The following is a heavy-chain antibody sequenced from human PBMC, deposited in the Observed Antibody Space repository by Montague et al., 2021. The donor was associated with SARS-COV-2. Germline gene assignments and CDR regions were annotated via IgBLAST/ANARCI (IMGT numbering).Heavy chain of an antibody. CDR2: IYYSGST. D-gene: IGHD4-23*01. Sequence: SETLSLTCTVSGGSISSRSYYWGWIRQPPGKGLGWIGSIYYSGSTYYNPSLKSRVTISVDTSKNQFSLKLSSVTAADTAVYYCARLRGDYGGTYDTFDIWGQGTMVTVSS. CDR3: ARLRGDYGGTYDTFDI. J-gene: IGHJ3*02. V-gene: IGHV4-39*01. CDR1: GGSISSRSYY.